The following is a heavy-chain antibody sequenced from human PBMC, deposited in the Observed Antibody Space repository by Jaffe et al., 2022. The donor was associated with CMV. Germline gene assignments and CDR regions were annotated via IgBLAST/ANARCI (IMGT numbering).Heavy chain of an antibody. J-gene: IGHJ4*02. CDR1: GFTFSSYG. CDR2: IWYDGSNK. D-gene: IGHD2-21*02. Sequence: QVQLVESGGGVVQPGRSLRLSCAASGFTFSSYGMHWVRQAPGKGLEWVAVIWYDGSNKYYADSVKGRFTISRDNSKNTLYLQMNSLRAEDTAVYYCARVQRGTNCGGDCSFDYWGQGTLVTVSS. V-gene: IGHV3-33*01. CDR3: ARVQRGTNCGGDCSFDY.